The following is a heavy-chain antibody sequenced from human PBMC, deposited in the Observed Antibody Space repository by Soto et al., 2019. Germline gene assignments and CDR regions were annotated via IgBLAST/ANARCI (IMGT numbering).Heavy chain of an antibody. V-gene: IGHV4-31*03. CDR1: GGSINSGGYY. J-gene: IGHJ5*02. Sequence: SETLSLTCTVSGGSINSGGYYWSWIRQHPGKGLEWIGYIYYSGSTYYNPSLKSRVTISVDTSKNQFSLKLSSVTAADTAVYYCARGHSSWRNWFDPWGQGTLVTVSS. CDR2: IYYSGST. D-gene: IGHD6-13*01. CDR3: ARGHSSWRNWFDP.